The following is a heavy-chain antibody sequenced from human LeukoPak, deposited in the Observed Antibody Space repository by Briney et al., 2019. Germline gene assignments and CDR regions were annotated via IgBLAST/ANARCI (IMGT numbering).Heavy chain of an antibody. V-gene: IGHV1-8*01. CDR2: MNPNSGNT. Sequence: ASVKVSCKASGYTFSTCDINWVRQATGQGLEWIGWMNPNSGNTGFAHKFQGRVTMTEDTSTDTAYMELSSLRSEDTAVYYCATTLPKVGAILPYYWGQGTLVTVSS. CDR3: ATTLPKVGAILPYY. CDR1: GYTFSTCD. J-gene: IGHJ4*02. D-gene: IGHD1-26*01.